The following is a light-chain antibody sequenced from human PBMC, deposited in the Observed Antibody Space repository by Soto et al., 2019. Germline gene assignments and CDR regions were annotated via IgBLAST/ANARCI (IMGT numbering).Light chain of an antibody. J-gene: IGKJ5*01. Sequence: DIQMTQSPSPLSSSVGDGVTITCRASQSISSYLNWYQQKPGKAPKLLIYAASSLQSGVPSRFSGSGSGTDFTLTISSLQPDDFATYYCQHYNSSPITFGQGTRLEIK. CDR3: QHYNSSPIT. CDR2: AAS. V-gene: IGKV1-39*01. CDR1: QSISSY.